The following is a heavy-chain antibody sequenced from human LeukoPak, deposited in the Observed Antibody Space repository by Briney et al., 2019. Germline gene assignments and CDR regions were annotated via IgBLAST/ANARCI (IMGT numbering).Heavy chain of an antibody. CDR1: GFTFSSCG. D-gene: IGHD3-3*01. J-gene: IGHJ4*02. CDR2: IWYDGSNK. V-gene: IGHV3-33*06. Sequence: GSLRLSCAASGFTFSSCGMHWVRQAPGKGLDWVAVIWYDGSNKYSADSVKGRFTISRDNSKNTLYLQMNSLRAEDTAVYYCAKERLRFLEWLSATSSYYFDYWGQGTLVTVSS. CDR3: AKERLRFLEWLSATSSYYFDY.